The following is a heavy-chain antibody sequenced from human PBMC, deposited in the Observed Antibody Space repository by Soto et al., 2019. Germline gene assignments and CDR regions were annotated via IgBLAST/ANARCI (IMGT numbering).Heavy chain of an antibody. V-gene: IGHV3-23*01. J-gene: IGHJ4*02. CDR2: ISGSGIA. CDR1: GFIFSTYG. CDR3: AKRVVVAATDRHFDS. Sequence: EVQLLESGGGLGQPGGSLRLSCAASGFIFSTYGMSWVRQAPGKGLEWVSTISGSGIAFYADSVKGRFTISRDNSKNTLYLQMNSLRAEDTAVYYCAKRVVVAATDRHFDSWGQGTLVTVSS. D-gene: IGHD2-15*01.